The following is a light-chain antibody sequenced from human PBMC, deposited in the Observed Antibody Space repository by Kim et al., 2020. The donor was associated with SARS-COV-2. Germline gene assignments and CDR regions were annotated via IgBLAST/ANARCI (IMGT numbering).Light chain of an antibody. CDR3: QQYERTPRT. CDR1: QSISSDY. J-gene: IGKJ1*01. V-gene: IGKV3-20*01. Sequence: YPGERATLSCRTSQSISSDYLAWYQQRPGQAPRLLIYAASSRATGIPDRVSGSGSGTDFTLTISRLEPEDSAVYYCQQYERTPRTFGHGTKVDIK. CDR2: AAS.